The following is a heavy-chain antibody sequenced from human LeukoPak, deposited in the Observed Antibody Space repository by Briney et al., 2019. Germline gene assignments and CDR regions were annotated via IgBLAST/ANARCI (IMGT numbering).Heavy chain of an antibody. CDR2: IYYSGST. Sequence: SETLSLTCTVSGGSISSSSYYWGWIRQPPGKGLEWIGSIYYSGSTYYNPSLKSRVTISVDTSKNQFSLKLSSVTAADTAVYYCASAGPRDCSSTGCYGPAWFDPWGQGTLVTVSS. D-gene: IGHD2-2*01. CDR3: ASAGPRDCSSTGCYGPAWFDP. CDR1: GGSISSSSYY. J-gene: IGHJ5*02. V-gene: IGHV4-39*01.